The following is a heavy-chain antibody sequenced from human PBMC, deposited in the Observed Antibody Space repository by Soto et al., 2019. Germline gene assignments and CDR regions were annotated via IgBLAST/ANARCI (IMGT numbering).Heavy chain of an antibody. V-gene: IGHV4-59*01. CDR1: GGSISNYY. CDR3: ARAGAATLSDY. D-gene: IGHD2-15*01. Sequence: SETLSLTCTVSGGSISNYYWSWIRQPPGKGLEWIGYIYYSGSTNYNPSLKSRVTISVDTSKNQFSLKLSSVTVADTAVYYCARAGAATLSDYWGQGTLVTVSS. CDR2: IYYSGST. J-gene: IGHJ4*02.